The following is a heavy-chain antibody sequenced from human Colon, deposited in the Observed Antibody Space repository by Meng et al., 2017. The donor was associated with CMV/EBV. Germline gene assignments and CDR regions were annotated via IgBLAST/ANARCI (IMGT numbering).Heavy chain of an antibody. J-gene: IGHJ5*02. CDR2: INSDGSST. Sequence: AASGFTFSSYWMHWVRQAPGKGLVWVSRINSDGSSTSYADSVKGRFTISRDNAKNTLYLQMNSLRAEDTAVYYCARPRESSSGWFDPWGHGTLVTVSS. D-gene: IGHD6-6*01. V-gene: IGHV3-74*01. CDR3: ARPRESSSGWFDP. CDR1: GFTFSSYW.